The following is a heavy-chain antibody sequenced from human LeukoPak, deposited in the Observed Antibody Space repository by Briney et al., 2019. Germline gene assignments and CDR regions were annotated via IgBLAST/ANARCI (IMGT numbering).Heavy chain of an antibody. J-gene: IGHJ6*02. CDR3: ARGRLGRSGYWDFLDYGMDV. D-gene: IGHD3-3*01. CDR1: GDSITSYY. CDR2: IYTSGST. Sequence: PSETLSLTCTVSGDSITSYYWSWIRQPPGKGLEWIGRIYTSGSTNYNPSLKSRVTMSVDTSKNQFSLKLSSVTAADTAVYYCARGRLGRSGYWDFLDYGMDVWGQGTTVTVSS. V-gene: IGHV4-4*07.